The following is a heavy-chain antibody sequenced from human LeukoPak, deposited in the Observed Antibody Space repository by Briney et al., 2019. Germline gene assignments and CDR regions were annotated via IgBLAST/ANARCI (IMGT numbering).Heavy chain of an antibody. CDR1: GGSVSGGNYY. V-gene: IGHV4-61*01. CDR2: IHYSGST. D-gene: IGHD1-14*01. CDR3: ARTGSTGGY. J-gene: IGHJ4*02. Sequence: SETLSLTCTVSGGSVSGGNYYCSWTRQSPGKGLEWIGYIHYSGSTVYSPSLKSRVTMSIDTSKNQFSLNLSSVTAADAAVYYCARTGSTGGYWGQGTLVTVSS.